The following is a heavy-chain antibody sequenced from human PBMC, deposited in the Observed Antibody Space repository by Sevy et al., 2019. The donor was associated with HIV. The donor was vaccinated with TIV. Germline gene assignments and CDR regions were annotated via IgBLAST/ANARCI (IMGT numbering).Heavy chain of an antibody. D-gene: IGHD5-18*01. CDR2: MNPNSGNT. CDR3: AGGVTAMASDFDY. J-gene: IGHJ4*02. Sequence: ASVKVSCKASGYTFTSYDINWVRQATGQGLEWMGWMNPNSGNTGYAQKFQGRVTMTRNTSISTAYMELSSLRSEDTAVYYCAGGVTAMASDFDYWGQGTLVTVSS. CDR1: GYTFTSYD. V-gene: IGHV1-8*01.